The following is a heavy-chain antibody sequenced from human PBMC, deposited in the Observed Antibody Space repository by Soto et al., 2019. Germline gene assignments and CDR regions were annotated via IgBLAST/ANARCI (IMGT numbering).Heavy chain of an antibody. Sequence: QVQLVQSGAEVKKPGSSVKVSCKASGGTFSSYAISWVRQAPGQGREWMGGIIPIFGTANYAQKFQGRVTITEDESTSTAYMELSSLGSEDKAVYYCARVGRPHFGEYLGDWGQGTLVTVSS. J-gene: IGHJ4*02. CDR2: IIPIFGTA. D-gene: IGHD3-10*01. V-gene: IGHV1-69*01. CDR1: GGTFSSYA. CDR3: ARVGRPHFGEYLGD.